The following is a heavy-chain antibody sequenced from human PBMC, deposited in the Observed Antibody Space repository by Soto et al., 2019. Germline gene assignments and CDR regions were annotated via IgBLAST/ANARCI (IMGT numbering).Heavy chain of an antibody. V-gene: IGHV3-23*01. D-gene: IGHD3-9*01. CDR1: GFIFDSFA. CDR3: AKDPSTGSADL. Sequence: GGSLRLSCAASGFIFDSFAMNWIRQAPGKGLEWVSTIDTTGGRTHYADSVKGRFTISRDNSKNTLYLQMNSLRAEDTAVYYCAKDPSTGSADLWGLGTLVTVSS. J-gene: IGHJ5*02. CDR2: IDTTGGRT.